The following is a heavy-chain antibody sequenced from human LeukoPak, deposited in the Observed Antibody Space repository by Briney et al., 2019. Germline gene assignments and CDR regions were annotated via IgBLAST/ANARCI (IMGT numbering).Heavy chain of an antibody. CDR3: AKLTVVDY. J-gene: IGHJ4*02. D-gene: IGHD4-23*01. V-gene: IGHV3-23*01. Sequence: GSLRLSCAASGFTFSIYAMNWVRQAPGKGLEWISTVSASGGSTYYTDSIKGRFTIPRDSSKNTLYLQMNSLRADDTAVYYCAKLTVVDYWGQGTLVTVSS. CDR1: GFTFSIYA. CDR2: VSASGGST.